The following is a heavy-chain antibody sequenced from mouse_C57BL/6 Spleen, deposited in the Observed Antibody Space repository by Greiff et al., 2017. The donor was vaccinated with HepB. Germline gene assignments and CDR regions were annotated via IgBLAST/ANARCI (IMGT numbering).Heavy chain of an antibody. J-gene: IGHJ2*01. Sequence: VKLQQPGAELVKPGASVKLSCKASGYTFTSYWMQWVKQRPGQGLEWIGEIDPSDSYTNYNQKFKGKAPVTVDTSSSTAYMQLSRLTSEDSAVYYCARSSNYYFDYWGQGTTLTVSS. CDR1: GYTFTSYW. CDR2: IDPSDSYT. V-gene: IGHV1-50*01. D-gene: IGHD2-5*01. CDR3: ARSSNYYFDY.